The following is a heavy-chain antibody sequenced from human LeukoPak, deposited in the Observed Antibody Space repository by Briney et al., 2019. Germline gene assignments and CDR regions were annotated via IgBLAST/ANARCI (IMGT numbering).Heavy chain of an antibody. CDR2: IGIDSGNT. D-gene: IGHD5-24*01. CDR1: GFTFSDYS. J-gene: IGHJ4*02. CDR3: ARDYKYAFDN. V-gene: IGHV3-48*01. Sequence: GGSMRLSCAASGFTFSDYSMNWVRQAPGKGLEWISYIGIDSGNTNYADSVKGRFTISGDKAKNSLYLQMNSLRVEDTAVYYCARDYKYAFDNWGQGTLVTVSS.